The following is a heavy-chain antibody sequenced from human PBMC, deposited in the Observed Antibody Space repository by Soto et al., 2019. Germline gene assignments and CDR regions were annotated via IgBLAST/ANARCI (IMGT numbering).Heavy chain of an antibody. CDR1: GGTFSSYA. D-gene: IGHD1-26*01. V-gene: IGHV1-69*13. J-gene: IGHJ6*02. CDR2: IIPIFGTA. CDR3: AREGAVGATRGYVYYYYGMDV. Sequence: SVKVSCKASGGTFSSYAISWVRQAPGQGLEWMGGIIPIFGTANYAQKFQGRVTITADESTSTAYMELSSLRSEDAAVYYCAREGAVGATRGYVYYYYGMDVWGQGTTVTVSS.